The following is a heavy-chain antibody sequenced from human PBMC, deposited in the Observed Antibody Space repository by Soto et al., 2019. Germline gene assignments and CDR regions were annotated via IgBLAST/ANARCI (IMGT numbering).Heavy chain of an antibody. V-gene: IGHV3-21*01. Sequence: PGGSVRLSXAASGFTFSSYSMTWVRQAPGKGPEWVSSISSRSTYIYIADSVKGRFTISRDNAKNSLYLQMNSLRAEDTAVYYCARNHNYDSSGYAFESWGQGTLVTV. D-gene: IGHD3-22*01. J-gene: IGHJ4*02. CDR3: ARNHNYDSSGYAFES. CDR2: ISSRSTYI. CDR1: GFTFSSYS.